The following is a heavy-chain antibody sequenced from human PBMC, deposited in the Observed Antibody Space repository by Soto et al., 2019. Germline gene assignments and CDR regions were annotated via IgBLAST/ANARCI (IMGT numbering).Heavy chain of an antibody. CDR3: ARAFYYDSSGYYFDY. CDR2: IIPIFGTA. D-gene: IGHD3-22*01. V-gene: IGHV1-69*13. Sequence: SVKVSCQASGGTFSSYAISWVRQAPGQGLEWMGGIIPIFGTANYAQKFQGRVTITADESTSTAYMELSSLRSEDTAMYYCARAFYYDSSGYYFDYWGQGTLVTVSS. CDR1: GGTFSSYA. J-gene: IGHJ4*02.